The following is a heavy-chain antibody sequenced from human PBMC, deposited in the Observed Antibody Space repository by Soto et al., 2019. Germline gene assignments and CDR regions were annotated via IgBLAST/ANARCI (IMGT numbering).Heavy chain of an antibody. CDR1: VFSFSSYA. Sequence: GGALLVACQPSVFSFSSYAMHWVRQAPGKGLHRVGVICYDGSHKSYVESVNGRFTISIDNSKNTVYLQMNSLTAEDTCVYYFASAVQRGTTRAFDVWGQGTLVTVSS. CDR3: ASAVQRGTTRAFDV. J-gene: IGHJ3*01. V-gene: IGHV3-30*03. CDR2: ICYDGSHK. D-gene: IGHD4-17*01.